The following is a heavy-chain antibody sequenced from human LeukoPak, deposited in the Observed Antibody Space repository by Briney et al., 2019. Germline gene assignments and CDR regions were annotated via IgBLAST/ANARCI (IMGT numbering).Heavy chain of an antibody. D-gene: IGHD3-22*01. Sequence: ASVKVSCKASGYTFTSYGISWVRQAPGQGLEWMGWISAYNGNTNYAQKLQGRVTMTTDTSTSTAYMELRSLRSDDTAVYYCARVSVRKLRPTMIVSYYYYGMDVWGQGTTVTVSS. V-gene: IGHV1-18*04. J-gene: IGHJ6*02. CDR2: ISAYNGNT. CDR3: ARVSVRKLRPTMIVSYYYYGMDV. CDR1: GYTFTSYG.